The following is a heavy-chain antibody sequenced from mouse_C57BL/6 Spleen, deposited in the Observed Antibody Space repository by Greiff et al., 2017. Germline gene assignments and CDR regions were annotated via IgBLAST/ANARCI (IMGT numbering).Heavy chain of an antibody. J-gene: IGHJ3*01. CDR1: GFNIKDDY. Sequence: VQLQQSGAELVRPGASVKLSCTASGFNIKDDYMHWVKQRPEQGLEWIGWIDPENGDTEYASKFQGKATITADTSSNTAYLQLSSLTSEDTAVYYCTFDGYPVAYWGQGTLVTVSA. V-gene: IGHV14-4*01. CDR2: IDPENGDT. D-gene: IGHD2-3*01. CDR3: TFDGYPVAY.